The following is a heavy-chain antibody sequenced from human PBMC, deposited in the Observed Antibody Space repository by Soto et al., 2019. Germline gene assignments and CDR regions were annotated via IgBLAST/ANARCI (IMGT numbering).Heavy chain of an antibody. Sequence: QVQLVQSGGEVKKPGASVKVSCKASGYTFTIYGISWVRQAPGQGLEWMGWISGYTGNTNYAQKFQGRVTMTTDISTNTAYMELRSLRSDDTAVYYCARVTAKWNDGGGDFDYWGQGTLVTVSS. CDR2: ISGYTGNT. D-gene: IGHD1-1*01. J-gene: IGHJ4*02. CDR3: ARVTAKWNDGGGDFDY. CDR1: GYTFTIYG. V-gene: IGHV1-18*01.